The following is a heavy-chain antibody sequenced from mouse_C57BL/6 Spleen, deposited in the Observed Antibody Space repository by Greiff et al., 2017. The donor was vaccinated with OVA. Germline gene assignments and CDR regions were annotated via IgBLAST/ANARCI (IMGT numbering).Heavy chain of an antibody. Sequence: VQLQQSGAELVRPGSSVKLSCKASGYTFTSYWMDWVKQRPGQGLEWIGNIYPSDSETHYNQKFKDKATLTVDKSSSTAYMQLSSLTSEDSAVYYCARGGYYGLWYFDVWGTGTTVTVSS. V-gene: IGHV1-61*01. D-gene: IGHD2-1*01. CDR1: GYTFTSYW. CDR2: IYPSDSET. CDR3: ARGGYYGLWYFDV. J-gene: IGHJ1*03.